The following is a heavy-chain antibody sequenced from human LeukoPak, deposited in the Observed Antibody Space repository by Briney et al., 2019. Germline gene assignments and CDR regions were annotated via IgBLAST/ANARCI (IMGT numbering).Heavy chain of an antibody. CDR1: GFTFSSYS. D-gene: IGHD4-23*01. J-gene: IGHJ5*02. Sequence: GGSLRLSCAASGFTFSSYSMNWVRQAPGKGLEWVAFIRYDGNNKNYADSVKGRFTISRDNSRDTLYLQMNSLRADDTAVYYCTKGDDYGANTRLPKYNWFDPWGQGTLVTVSS. CDR3: TKGDDYGANTRLPKYNWFDP. V-gene: IGHV3-30*02. CDR2: IRYDGNNK.